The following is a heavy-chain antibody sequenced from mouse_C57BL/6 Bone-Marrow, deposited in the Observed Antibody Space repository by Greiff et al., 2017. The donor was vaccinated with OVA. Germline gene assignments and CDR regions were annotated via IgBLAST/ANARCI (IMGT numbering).Heavy chain of an antibody. CDR1: GYTFTNYW. J-gene: IGHJ4*01. D-gene: IGHD1-1*01. CDR3: ASGAVVDHYAMDY. CDR2: IYPGGGYT. Sequence: VKLLESGAELVRPGTSVKMSCKASGYTFTNYWIGWAKQRPGHGLEWIGDIYPGGGYTNYNEKFKGKATLTAEKSSSTAYMQFSSLTSEDSAIYYGASGAVVDHYAMDYWGQGTSVTVSS. V-gene: IGHV1-63*01.